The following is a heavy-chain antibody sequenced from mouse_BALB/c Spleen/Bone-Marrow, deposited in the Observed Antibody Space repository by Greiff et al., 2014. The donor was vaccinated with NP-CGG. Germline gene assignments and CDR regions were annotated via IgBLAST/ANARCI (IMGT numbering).Heavy chain of an antibody. Sequence: DVKLVESGPELVKPGASMKISCKASGYSFTGYTMNWVKQSHGKNLEWIGLINPYNGGTSYNQKFKGKATLTVDKSSSTAYMELLSLTSEDSAVYYCARFGADGYPRFAYWGQGTLVTVSA. CDR1: GYSFTGYT. D-gene: IGHD2-3*01. CDR2: INPYNGGT. J-gene: IGHJ3*01. CDR3: ARFGADGYPRFAY. V-gene: IGHV1-18*01.